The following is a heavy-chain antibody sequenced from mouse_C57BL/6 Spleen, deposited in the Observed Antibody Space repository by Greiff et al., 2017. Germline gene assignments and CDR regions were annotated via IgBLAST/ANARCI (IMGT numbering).Heavy chain of an antibody. J-gene: IGHJ1*03. Sequence: QVQLKESGAELMKPGASVKLSCKATGYTFTGYWIEWVKQRPGHGLEWIGEILPGSGSTNYNEKFKGKATFTADTSSNTAYMQLSSMTTKDSAIYYCARGSWDGWYFDVWGTGTTVTVSS. CDR3: ARGSWDGWYFDV. CDR2: ILPGSGST. CDR1: GYTFTGYW. V-gene: IGHV1-9*01. D-gene: IGHD4-1*01.